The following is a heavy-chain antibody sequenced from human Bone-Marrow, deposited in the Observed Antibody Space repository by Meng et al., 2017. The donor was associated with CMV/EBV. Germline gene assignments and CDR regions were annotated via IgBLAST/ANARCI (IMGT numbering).Heavy chain of an antibody. CDR1: GNTFTTHY. CDR2: INPSSGST. J-gene: IGHJ4*02. CDR3: ATDHIETQRDYYLDN. D-gene: IGHD6-25*01. Sequence: ASVKVSCKASGNTFTTHYVHWVRQAPGQGLEWMGIINPSSGSTIHAQRFQGRVTMTRDTSTSTVYMELNSLRSEDTAVYYCATDHIETQRDYYLDNWGQGTRVTVSS. V-gene: IGHV1-46*01.